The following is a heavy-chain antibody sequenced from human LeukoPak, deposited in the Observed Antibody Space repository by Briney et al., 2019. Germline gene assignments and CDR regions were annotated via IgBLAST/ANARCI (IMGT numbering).Heavy chain of an antibody. J-gene: IGHJ4*02. CDR2: ISYSRCT. Sequence: KPSETLSLTCSVPGGSISSYYWSWVRQPPGKGVELIGYISYSRCTNYIPSLMSRLTISLDTSKNQFSLRLSSVTAADTAVYYCARVVVPTNFDYWGQGTLVSVSS. V-gene: IGHV4-59*01. CDR3: ARVVVPTNFDY. CDR1: GGSISSYY. D-gene: IGHD2-2*01.